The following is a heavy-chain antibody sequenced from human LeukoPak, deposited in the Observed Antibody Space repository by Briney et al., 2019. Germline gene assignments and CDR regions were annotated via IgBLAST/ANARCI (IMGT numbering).Heavy chain of an antibody. CDR3: ARLGIAYYYDSSGYSPIFDY. CDR1: GYSFTSYW. Sequence: GESLKISCKGSGYSFTSYWIGWVRQMPGKGLEWMGIIYPGDSDTRYSPSFQGQVTISADKSISTAYLQWSSLKASDTAMYYCARLGIAYYYDSSGYSPIFDYWGQETLVTVSS. CDR2: IYPGDSDT. D-gene: IGHD3-22*01. V-gene: IGHV5-51*01. J-gene: IGHJ4*02.